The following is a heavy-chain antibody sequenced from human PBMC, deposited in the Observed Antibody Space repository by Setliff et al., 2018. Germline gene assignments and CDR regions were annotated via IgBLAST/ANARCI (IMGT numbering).Heavy chain of an antibody. CDR3: ATIDLCGGDCYSAWDAFDI. CDR2: VDPEDGET. V-gene: IGHV1-69-2*01. J-gene: IGHJ3*02. D-gene: IGHD2-21*01. Sequence: ASVKVSCKASGYTFTDYYMHWVQQAPGKGLEWMGRVDPEDGETIYAEEFQGRVTITADTSTDTAYMELSSLRSEDTAVYYCATIDLCGGDCYSAWDAFDIWGQGTMVTV. CDR1: GYTFTDYY.